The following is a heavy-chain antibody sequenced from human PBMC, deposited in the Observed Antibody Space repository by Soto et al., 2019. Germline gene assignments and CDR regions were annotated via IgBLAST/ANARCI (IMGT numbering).Heavy chain of an antibody. CDR1: GFTLSAHS. CDR2: IRDKGNGYTT. Sequence: QPGMSLRLSCAAYGFTLSAHSMDWVRQAPGKGLEWVGRIRDKGNGYTTDYAASVKDRFTISRDDSKTSLYLQMNSLKTEDTAWYYGAKTRGPGWYCHYLDSWGQGS. V-gene: IGHV3-72*01. CDR3: AKTRGPGWYCHYLDS. D-gene: IGHD6-19*01. J-gene: IGHJ4*01.